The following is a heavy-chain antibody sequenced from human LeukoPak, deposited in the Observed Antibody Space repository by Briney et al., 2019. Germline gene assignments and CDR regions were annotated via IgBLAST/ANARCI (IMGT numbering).Heavy chain of an antibody. D-gene: IGHD5-18*01. CDR3: ARVDTVMAYYFDL. V-gene: IGHV3-53*04. CDR2: IYSGGTT. CDR1: GFTFSTNC. J-gene: IGHJ4*02. Sequence: GGSLRLSCAASGFTFSTNCMTWVRQAPGKGLEWVSTIYSGGTTYYADSVMGRFTISRHNSRNTLYLQMNSLRAEDTAVYYCARVDTVMAYYFDLWGQGTLVTVSS.